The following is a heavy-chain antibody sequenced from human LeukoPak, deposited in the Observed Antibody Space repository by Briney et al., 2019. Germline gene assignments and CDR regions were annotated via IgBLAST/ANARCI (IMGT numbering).Heavy chain of an antibody. CDR2: IYYSGST. Sequence: SETLSLTCTVSGGSVSRYYWSWIRQPPGKGLEWIGYIYYSGSTNYNPSLRSRVTISLDTSKNQFSLKLNSVTAADTAVYYCARDLGYCDSTSCYGGYYFDYWGQGILVTVPS. CDR1: GGSVSRYY. J-gene: IGHJ4*02. CDR3: ARDLGYCDSTSCYGGYYFDY. D-gene: IGHD2-2*01. V-gene: IGHV4-59*02.